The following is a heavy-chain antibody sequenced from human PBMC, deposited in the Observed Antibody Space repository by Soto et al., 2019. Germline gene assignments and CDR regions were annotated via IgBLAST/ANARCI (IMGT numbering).Heavy chain of an antibody. V-gene: IGHV3-48*02. CDR1: GFTFTSHS. D-gene: IGHD2-21*02. CDR3: ARKRAYCGSDCYWFDY. CDR2: ISSSSSTI. Sequence: GGSLRLSCAASGFTFTSHSMNWVRQAPGKGLEWVSYISSSSSTIYYADSVKGRFTISRDNAKNSLYLQMNSLRDEDTAVYYCARKRAYCGSDCYWFDYWGQGTLVTVSS. J-gene: IGHJ4*02.